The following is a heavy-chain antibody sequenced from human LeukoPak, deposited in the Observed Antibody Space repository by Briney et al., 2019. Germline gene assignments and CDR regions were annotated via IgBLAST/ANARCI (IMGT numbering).Heavy chain of an antibody. CDR1: GFTFSSYG. J-gene: IGHJ6*04. CDR3: AREYYYGSGTPYYYYGTDV. Sequence: GGSLRLSCAASGFTFSSYGMHWVRQAPGKGLEWVAVIWYDGSNKYYADSVKGRFTISRDNSKNTLYLQMSSLRAEDTAVYYCAREYYYGSGTPYYYYGTDVWGKGTTVTVSS. D-gene: IGHD3-10*01. CDR2: IWYDGSNK. V-gene: IGHV3-33*01.